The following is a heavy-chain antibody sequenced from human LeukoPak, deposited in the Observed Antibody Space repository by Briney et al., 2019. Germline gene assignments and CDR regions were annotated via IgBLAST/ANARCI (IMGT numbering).Heavy chain of an antibody. CDR2: INWNGGST. CDR1: GFTFYDYG. CDR3: ARMSYYYGSGSPSSAFDI. D-gene: IGHD3-10*01. V-gene: IGHV3-20*01. J-gene: IGHJ3*02. Sequence: GGSLRLSCAASGFTFYDYGMSWVRQAPGKGLEWVSGINWNGGSTGYADSVKGRFTISRDNAKNSLYLQMNSLRAEDTALYHCARMSYYYGSGSPSSAFDIWGQGTMVTVSS.